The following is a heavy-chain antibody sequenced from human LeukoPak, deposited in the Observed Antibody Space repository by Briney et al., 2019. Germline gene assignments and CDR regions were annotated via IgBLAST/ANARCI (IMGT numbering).Heavy chain of an antibody. V-gene: IGHV3-23*01. D-gene: IGHD6-19*01. CDR1: GFTFSSYA. CDR2: ISGSGGST. CDR3: AKDQIRSSGWRPTFDY. J-gene: IGHJ4*02. Sequence: PGGSLILSCAASGFTFSSYAMSWVRQAPGKGLEWVSAISGSGGSTYYVDSVKGRFTISRDNSKNTLYLQMNSLRAEDTAVYYCAKDQIRSSGWRPTFDYWGQGTLVTVSS.